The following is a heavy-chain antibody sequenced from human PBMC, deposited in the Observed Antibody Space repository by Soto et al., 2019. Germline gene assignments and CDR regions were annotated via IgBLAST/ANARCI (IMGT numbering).Heavy chain of an antibody. V-gene: IGHV3-23*01. D-gene: IGHD3-22*01. Sequence: GESLKISCAASGFTFSSYAMSWVRQAPGKGLEWVSAISGSGGSTYYADSVKGRFTISRDNSKNTLYLQMNSLRAEDTAVYYCANGRGYYYDSSGYYPANYWGQGTLVTVSS. CDR3: ANGRGYYYDSSGYYPANY. CDR2: ISGSGGST. J-gene: IGHJ4*02. CDR1: GFTFSSYA.